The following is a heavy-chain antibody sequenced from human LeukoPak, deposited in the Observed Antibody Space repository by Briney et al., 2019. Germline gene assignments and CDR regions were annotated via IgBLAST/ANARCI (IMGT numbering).Heavy chain of an antibody. CDR2: ISPYNSNT. CDR1: GYTFASYG. J-gene: IGHJ4*02. Sequence: ASVKVSCKASGYTFASYGISWVRQAPGQGLEWMGWISPYNSNTNYAQILQGRVTMTTDTSTITAYMELRSLRSDDTAVFYCARGASQWLPSNYFDYWGQGTLVTVSS. V-gene: IGHV1-18*01. D-gene: IGHD3-22*01. CDR3: ARGASQWLPSNYFDY.